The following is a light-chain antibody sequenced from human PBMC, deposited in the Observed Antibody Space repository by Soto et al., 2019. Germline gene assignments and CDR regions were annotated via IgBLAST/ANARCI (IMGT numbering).Light chain of an antibody. Sequence: QAVVTQPPSVSGAPGQRVTISCTGSSSTFGAGYDVHWYQQLPGTAPKLLIYGNSNRPSGVPDRFSGSKSGTSASLAITGLQAEDEADYYCQSYDSSLSAYVVFGGGTKVTVL. CDR3: QSYDSSLSAYVV. CDR2: GNS. J-gene: IGLJ2*01. V-gene: IGLV1-40*01. CDR1: SSTFGAGYD.